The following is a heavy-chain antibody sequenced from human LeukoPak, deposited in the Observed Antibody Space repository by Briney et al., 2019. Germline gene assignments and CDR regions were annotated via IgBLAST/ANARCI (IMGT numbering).Heavy chain of an antibody. J-gene: IGHJ6*02. D-gene: IGHD1-26*01. CDR3: AKDGPVEYSGSYYPYGMDV. V-gene: IGHV3-30*18. Sequence: SLRLSCAASGFTFIIYGMHWVRQAPGKGLEWVAVISYDGSNKYYADSVKGRFTISRDNSKNTLYLQMNSLRAEDTAVYYCAKDGPVEYSGSYYPYGMDVWGQGTTVTVSS. CDR1: GFTFIIYG. CDR2: ISYDGSNK.